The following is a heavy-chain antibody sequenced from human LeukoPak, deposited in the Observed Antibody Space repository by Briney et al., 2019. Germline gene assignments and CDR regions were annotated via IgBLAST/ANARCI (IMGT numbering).Heavy chain of an antibody. V-gene: IGHV4-30-4*08. Sequence: SETLSLTCTVSGGSISSGDYYWSWIRQPPGKGLEWIGYIYYSGSTYYNPSLKSRVTISVDTSKNQFSLKLSSVTAADTAVYYCARDMCSSTSCYDAFDIWGQWTMVTVSS. CDR3: ARDMCSSTSCYDAFDI. CDR1: GGSISSGDYY. J-gene: IGHJ3*02. CDR2: IYYSGST. D-gene: IGHD2-2*01.